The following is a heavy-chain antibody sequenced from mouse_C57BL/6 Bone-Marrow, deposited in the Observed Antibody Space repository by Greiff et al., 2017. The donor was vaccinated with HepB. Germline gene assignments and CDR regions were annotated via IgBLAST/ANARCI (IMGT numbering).Heavy chain of an antibody. J-gene: IGHJ4*01. D-gene: IGHD1-1*01. CDR2: INPSTGGT. Sequence: DVQLQESGPELVKPGASVKISCKASGYSFTGYYMNWVKQSPEKSLEWIGEINPSTGGTTYNQKFKAKATLTVDKSSSTAYMQLKSLTSEDSAVYYCARYYYGSSYPYYYAMDYWGQGTSVTVSS. V-gene: IGHV1-42*01. CDR1: GYSFTGYY. CDR3: ARYYYGSSYPYYYAMDY.